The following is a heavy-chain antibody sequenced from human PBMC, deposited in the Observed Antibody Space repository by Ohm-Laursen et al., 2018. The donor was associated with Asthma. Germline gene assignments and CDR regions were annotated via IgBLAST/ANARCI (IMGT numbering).Heavy chain of an antibody. Sequence: PSQTLSLTCTVSGGSISSYYWSWIRQPPGKGLEWIGYIYYSGSTYYNPSLQSRVTLSIDTSKNEVSLRLISVTAADTALYFCARLDWVQSMFDTWGQGNLVTVSS. J-gene: IGHJ5*02. V-gene: IGHV4-59*01. CDR1: GGSISSYY. CDR3: ARLDWVQSMFDT. CDR2: IYYSGST. D-gene: IGHD3-9*01.